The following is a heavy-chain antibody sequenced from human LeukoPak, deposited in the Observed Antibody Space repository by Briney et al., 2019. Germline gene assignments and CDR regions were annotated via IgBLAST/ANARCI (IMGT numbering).Heavy chain of an antibody. CDR3: AKVPLYDFWSGIYFDY. CDR1: GFTFSSYA. J-gene: IGHJ4*02. V-gene: IGHV3-23*01. Sequence: GGSLRLSCAASGFTFSSYAMSWVRQAPGKGLGWVSAISGSGGSTYYADSVKGRFTISRDNSKNTLYLQMNSLRAEDTAVYYCAKVPLYDFWSGIYFDYWGQGTLVTVSS. D-gene: IGHD3-3*01. CDR2: ISGSGGST.